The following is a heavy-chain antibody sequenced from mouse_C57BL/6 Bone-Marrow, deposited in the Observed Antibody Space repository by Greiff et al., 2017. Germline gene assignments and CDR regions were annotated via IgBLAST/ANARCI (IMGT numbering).Heavy chain of an antibody. CDR2: INPSSGYT. CDR1: GYTFTSYT. V-gene: IGHV1-4*01. Sequence: QVQLQQSGAELARPGASVKMSCKASGYTFTSYTMHWVKQRPGQGLEWIGYINPSSGYTKYNQKFKDKATLTADKSSSTAYMQLSSLTSEDSAVYYCARWDYYYGSSYVWYFDVWGTGTTVTVSS. J-gene: IGHJ1*03. D-gene: IGHD1-1*01. CDR3: ARWDYYYGSSYVWYFDV.